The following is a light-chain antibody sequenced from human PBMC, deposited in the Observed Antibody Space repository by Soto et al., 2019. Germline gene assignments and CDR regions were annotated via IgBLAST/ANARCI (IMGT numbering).Light chain of an antibody. CDR1: QSVSNY. J-gene: IGKJ4*01. CDR2: DAS. Sequence: EIVLTQSPATLSLSPGERATLSCRASQSVSNYLAWYQQNPGQAPRLLIYDASNRATGIPARFSGSGSGTDFTLTISSLAPEDFAVYYCQQRSDWLTFGGGTKVEIK. V-gene: IGKV3-11*01. CDR3: QQRSDWLT.